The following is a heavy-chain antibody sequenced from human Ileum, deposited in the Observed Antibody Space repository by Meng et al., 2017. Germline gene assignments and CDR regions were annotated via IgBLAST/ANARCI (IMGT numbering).Heavy chain of an antibody. CDR3: ARHIGVPGTRGFDY. Sequence: PGLVRAPATLSLTCSVSGASISSGNWWSWVRQSPGKGLEWIGEMYHSGTTNYNPSLKSRVTISLDTSKNQLSLKLTSVTAADTAVYYCARHIGVPGTRGFDYWGQGTLVTVSS. D-gene: IGHD6-19*01. J-gene: IGHJ4*02. CDR1: GASISSGNW. V-gene: IGHV4-4*03. CDR2: MYHSGTT.